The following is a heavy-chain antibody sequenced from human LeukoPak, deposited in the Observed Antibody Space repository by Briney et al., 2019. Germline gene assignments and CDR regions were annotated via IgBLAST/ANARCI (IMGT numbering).Heavy chain of an antibody. V-gene: IGHV1-8*03. CDR1: GYTFTSYD. CDR2: MNPNSGNA. D-gene: IGHD3-3*01. J-gene: IGHJ4*02. Sequence: ASVKVSCKASGYTFTSYDINWGRQTPGQGLEWMGWMNPNSGNAGYAQKFQGRGTITRNTSIRTAYMDVSSLRSEDAAVYYCAIHLYDFWSGYTLTDYWGQGTLVTVSS. CDR3: AIHLYDFWSGYTLTDY.